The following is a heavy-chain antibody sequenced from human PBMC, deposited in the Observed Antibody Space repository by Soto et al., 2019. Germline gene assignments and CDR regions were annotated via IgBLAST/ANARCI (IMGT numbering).Heavy chain of an antibody. J-gene: IGHJ4*02. D-gene: IGHD6-13*01. CDR3: ARGAAAGRFDY. Sequence: PSETLSLTCAVSGGSISSGGYSWSWIRQPPGKGLEWIGYIYHSGSTNYNPSLKSRVTISVDTSKNQFSLKLSSVTAADTAVYYCARGAAAGRFDYWGQGTLVTVSS. CDR2: IYHSGST. CDR1: GGSISSGGYS. V-gene: IGHV4-30-2*01.